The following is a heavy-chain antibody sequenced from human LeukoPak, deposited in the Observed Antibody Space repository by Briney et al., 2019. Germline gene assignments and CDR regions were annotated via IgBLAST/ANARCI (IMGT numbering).Heavy chain of an antibody. Sequence: SETLSLTCTVSGDSISSNNYFWGWIRQHPGKGPEWIGYISYGGKADYNPSLKSRVAISADTPKNQFSLKLSSTTAADTAVYYCARAPVATPSEFDYWGQGTLVTVSS. J-gene: IGHJ4*02. D-gene: IGHD5-12*01. V-gene: IGHV4-31*03. CDR2: ISYGGKA. CDR1: GDSISSNNYF. CDR3: ARAPVATPSEFDY.